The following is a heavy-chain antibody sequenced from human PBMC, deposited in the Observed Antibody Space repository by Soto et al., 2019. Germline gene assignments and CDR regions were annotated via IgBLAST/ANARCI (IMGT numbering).Heavy chain of an antibody. CDR1: GDSVSSNSAA. Sequence: PSQTLSLTCAISGDSVSSNSAAWNWIRQSPSRGLEWLGRTYYRSKWYNDYAVSVKSRITINPDTSKNQFSLQLNSVTPEDTAVYYCARELWFGELSDYYYYMDVWGKGTTVTVSS. J-gene: IGHJ6*03. V-gene: IGHV6-1*01. CDR3: ARELWFGELSDYYYYMDV. CDR2: TYYRSKWYN. D-gene: IGHD3-10*01.